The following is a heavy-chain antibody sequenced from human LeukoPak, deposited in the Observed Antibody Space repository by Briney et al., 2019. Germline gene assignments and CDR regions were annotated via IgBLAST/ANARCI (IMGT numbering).Heavy chain of an antibody. D-gene: IGHD2-21*02. Sequence: SETLSLTCIVSGGSISSYYWSWIRQPAGKGLEWIGRIYTTGNTNYNPSLKSRVTMSIDTSKKQFSLKLSSVTAADTAVYYCARHVRVTAMTDYWGQGTLVTVSS. J-gene: IGHJ4*02. CDR3: ARHVRVTAMTDY. V-gene: IGHV4-4*07. CDR1: GGSISSYY. CDR2: IYTTGNT.